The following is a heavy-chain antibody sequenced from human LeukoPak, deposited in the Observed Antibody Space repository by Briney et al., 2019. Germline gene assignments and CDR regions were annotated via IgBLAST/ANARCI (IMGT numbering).Heavy chain of an antibody. CDR1: GGSISSGSYY. CDR2: IYTSGST. CDR3: ARARALNYDFWSGYYRGYAFDI. V-gene: IGHV4-61*02. D-gene: IGHD3-3*01. Sequence: SQTLSLTCTVSGGSISSGSYYWSWIRQPAGKGLEWIGRIYTSGSTNYNPSLKSRVTISVDTSKNQFSLKLSSVTAADTAVYYCARARALNYDFWSGYYRGYAFDIWGQGTMVTVSS. J-gene: IGHJ3*02.